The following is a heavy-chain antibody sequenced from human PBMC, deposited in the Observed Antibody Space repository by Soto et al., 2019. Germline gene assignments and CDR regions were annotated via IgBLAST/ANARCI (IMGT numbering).Heavy chain of an antibody. J-gene: IGHJ4*02. CDR2: IYYSGST. Sequence: PSETLSLTCTVSGGSISSGNHYWNGIRQPPGKALEWIGYIYYSGSTYYNPSLKSRVTISVDTSKNQFSLMLRSVTAADTAVYYCARGAGGYSYGNFDYWGQGALVTVSS. CDR3: ARGAGGYSYGNFDY. CDR1: GGSISSGNHY. V-gene: IGHV4-30-4*01. D-gene: IGHD5-18*01.